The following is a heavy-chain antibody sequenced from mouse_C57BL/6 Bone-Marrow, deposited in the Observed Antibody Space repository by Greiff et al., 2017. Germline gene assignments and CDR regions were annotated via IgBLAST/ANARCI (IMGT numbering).Heavy chain of an antibody. D-gene: IGHD2-5*01. CDR2: IYPGSGST. CDR1: GYTFTSYW. CDR3: ARPYYSNYWYFDV. Sequence: VQLQQPGAELVKPGASVKMSCKASGYTFTSYWITWVKQRPGQGLEWIGDIYPGSGSTNYNEKFKSKATLTVDTSSSTAYMQVSSLTSEDSAVYSCARPYYSNYWYFDVWGTGTTVTVSS. J-gene: IGHJ1*03. V-gene: IGHV1-55*01.